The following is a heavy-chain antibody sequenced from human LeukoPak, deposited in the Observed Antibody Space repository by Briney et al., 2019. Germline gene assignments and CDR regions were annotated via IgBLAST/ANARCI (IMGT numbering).Heavy chain of an antibody. CDR3: ARDYVAFGGVIV. CDR1: GFTFSSYS. J-gene: IGHJ4*02. CDR2: ISSSNSYI. Sequence: AGTLSLTCAASGFTFSSYSLNWVRQGQGQGLEWVSSISSSNSYISYADSVKGRFTISTDNAKNSLYLKMISLRAEDAAASYFARDYVAFGGVIVWGQGTVVSVPS. V-gene: IGHV3-21*01. D-gene: IGHD3-16*02.